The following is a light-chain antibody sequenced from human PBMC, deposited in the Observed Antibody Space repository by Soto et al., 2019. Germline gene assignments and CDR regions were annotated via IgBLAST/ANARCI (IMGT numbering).Light chain of an antibody. Sequence: EIVLTQSPGTLSLSPGERATLSCRASQSVSSSFLAWYQQKPGQAPRLLIYGASSRAGGIPDRFSGSGSGTDFTLTINRLEPEDFAVYYCQQYHNSPRTLGQGTKVEIK. J-gene: IGKJ1*01. CDR2: GAS. CDR3: QQYHNSPRT. V-gene: IGKV3-20*01. CDR1: QSVSSSF.